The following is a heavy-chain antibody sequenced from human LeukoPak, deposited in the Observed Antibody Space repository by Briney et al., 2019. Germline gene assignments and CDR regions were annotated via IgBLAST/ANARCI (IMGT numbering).Heavy chain of an antibody. Sequence: SESLSLAGAVSGGSVSSYYWSWIRQPPGKGLEWIGYVYYSGSTNYNPSLKSRVTISVDTSKNQFSLKVSSVTAADTAVYYCARVGGTNFYYYGMDVWGQGTTVTVSS. J-gene: IGHJ6*02. D-gene: IGHD1-26*01. V-gene: IGHV4-59*02. CDR3: ARVGGTNFYYYGMDV. CDR2: VYYSGST. CDR1: GGSVSSYY.